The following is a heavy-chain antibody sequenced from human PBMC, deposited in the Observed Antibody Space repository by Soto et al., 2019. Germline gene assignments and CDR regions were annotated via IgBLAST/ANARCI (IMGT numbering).Heavy chain of an antibody. CDR1: GFTFSSYA. CDR2: ISASGGRT. D-gene: IGHD1-26*01. Sequence: PVGSLRLSCAAAGFTFSSYAMSWVRQAPGKGLEWVSGISASGGRTYYADSVKGRFTISRDNSKNTMYLQMSSLRVEDTAVYKCAKDWDLLRAFDLWGQGTMVTVSS. J-gene: IGHJ3*01. CDR3: AKDWDLLRAFDL. V-gene: IGHV3-23*01.